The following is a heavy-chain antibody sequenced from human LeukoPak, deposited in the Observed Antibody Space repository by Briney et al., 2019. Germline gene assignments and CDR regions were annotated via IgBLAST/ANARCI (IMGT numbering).Heavy chain of an antibody. CDR1: GLPFSRYW. V-gene: IGHV3-74*01. D-gene: IGHD3-10*01. J-gene: IGHJ4*02. CDR3: ARDVAGSGSH. CDR2: IDEHGSTT. Sequence: GGSLSFSCEASGLPFSRYWMPWVRKAQGEGLVWVSRIDEHGSTTDYADSVEGRFTIYRDNAKNTLYLQMNSLRVEDTAVYYCARDVAGSGSHWGQGTLVTVSS.